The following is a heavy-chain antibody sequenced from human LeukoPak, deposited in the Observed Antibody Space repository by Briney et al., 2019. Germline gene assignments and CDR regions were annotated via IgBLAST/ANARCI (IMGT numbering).Heavy chain of an antibody. CDR3: GREYYYDSSGYDAFDI. J-gene: IGHJ3*02. V-gene: IGHV3-30*04. CDR1: GFTFSSYA. CDR2: ISYDGSNK. D-gene: IGHD3-22*01. Sequence: GGSLRLSCAASGFTFSSYAMNWVRQAPGKGLEWVAVISYDGSNKYYADSVKGRFTISRDNSKNTLYLQMNSLRAEDTAVYYCGREYYYDSSGYDAFDIWGQGTMVTVSS.